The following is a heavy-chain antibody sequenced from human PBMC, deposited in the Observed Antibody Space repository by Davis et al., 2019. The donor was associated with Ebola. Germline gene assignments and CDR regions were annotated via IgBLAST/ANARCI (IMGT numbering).Heavy chain of an antibody. D-gene: IGHD2-15*01. V-gene: IGHV3-23*01. CDR2: ISSNGVNP. CDR1: GFTFSNAW. Sequence: PGGSLRLSCAASGFTFSNAWMSWVRQAPGKGLEWVAVISSNGVNPYYADSVRGRFIISRDNSKNTMYLQMNGLTAEDTAVYYCAKIADYYYMDVWGKGTTVTVSS. CDR3: AKIADYYYMDV. J-gene: IGHJ6*03.